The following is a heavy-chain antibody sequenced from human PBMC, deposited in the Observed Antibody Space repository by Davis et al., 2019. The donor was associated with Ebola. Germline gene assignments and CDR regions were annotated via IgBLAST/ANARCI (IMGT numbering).Heavy chain of an antibody. CDR2: INNYNGET. CDR1: GYSFISYG. D-gene: IGHD3-22*01. J-gene: IGHJ2*01. Sequence: ASVKVSCKTSGYSFISYGISWVRQAPGQGLEWMGWINNYNGETNYAQKFQGRVTTTTDASTSTAYMELRSLKSDDTAVYFCARDFYDSTDYPSRYFDVWGPGTLVTVSS. V-gene: IGHV1-18*04. CDR3: ARDFYDSTDYPSRYFDV.